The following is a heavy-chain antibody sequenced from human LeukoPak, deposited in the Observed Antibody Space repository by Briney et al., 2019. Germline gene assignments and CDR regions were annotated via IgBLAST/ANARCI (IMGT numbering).Heavy chain of an antibody. J-gene: IGHJ6*02. CDR2: IKQGGSEK. D-gene: IGHD2-2*01. Sequence: GGSLRLSCAASGFTLGDYWMSWVRQAPGKGLEWVANIKQGGSEKYYVDSVKGRFTISRDNAKNSLYLQMNSPRAEDTAVYYCARGYKLVPAAKYGMDVWGQGTTVTVSS. CDR1: GFTLGDYW. V-gene: IGHV3-7*01. CDR3: ARGYKLVPAAKYGMDV.